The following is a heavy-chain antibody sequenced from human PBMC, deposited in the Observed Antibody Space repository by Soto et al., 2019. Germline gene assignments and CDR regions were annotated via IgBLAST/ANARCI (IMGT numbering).Heavy chain of an antibody. V-gene: IGHV1-3*05. J-gene: IGHJ4*01. CDR1: GYTFTSYA. Sequence: QVQLVQSGAEEKKPGASVKVSCKASGYTFTSYAMHWVRQAPGQRLEWMGWLNAGNGNTKYSQKFQGRVTITRDTSASTAYMELSSLRSEGTAVYFCARGITLPTPLDYSGQGTRVTVSS. CDR3: ARGITLPTPLDY. CDR2: LNAGNGNT. D-gene: IGHD1-20*01.